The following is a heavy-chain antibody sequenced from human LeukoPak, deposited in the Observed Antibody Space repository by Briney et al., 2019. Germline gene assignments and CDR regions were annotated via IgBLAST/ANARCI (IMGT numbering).Heavy chain of an antibody. V-gene: IGHV3-30-3*01. D-gene: IGHD2-2*01. J-gene: IGHJ4*02. Sequence: GGSLRLSCAASGFTFSSYAMHWVRQAPGKGLEWVAVISYDGSNKYYADSVKGRFTISRDNSKNTLYLQMNSLRAEDTAVYYCARGIVVVPAAHYFDYWGQGTLVTVSS. CDR3: ARGIVVVPAAHYFDY. CDR2: ISYDGSNK. CDR1: GFTFSSYA.